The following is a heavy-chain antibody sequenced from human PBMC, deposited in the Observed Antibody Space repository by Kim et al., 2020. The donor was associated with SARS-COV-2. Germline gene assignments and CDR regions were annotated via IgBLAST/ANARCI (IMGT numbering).Heavy chain of an antibody. V-gene: IGHV4-39*01. Sequence: SETLSLTCTVSGGSISSSSYYWGWIRQPPGKGLEWIGSIYYSGSTYYNPSLKSRVTISVDTSKNQFSLKLSSVTAADTAVYYCARRLWVLYGMYVWGQGT. CDR1: GGSISSSSYY. CDR2: IYYSGST. CDR3: ARRLWVLYGMYV. J-gene: IGHJ6*02. D-gene: IGHD3-10*01.